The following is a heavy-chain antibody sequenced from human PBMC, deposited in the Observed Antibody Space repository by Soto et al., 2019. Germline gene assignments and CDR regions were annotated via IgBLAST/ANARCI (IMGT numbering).Heavy chain of an antibody. CDR3: ARGQGIAAAGSPGYFDL. V-gene: IGHV3-33*01. CDR1: GFTFSSYG. Sequence: TGGSLRLSCAASGFTFSSYGMHWVRQAPGKGLEWVAVIWYDGSNKYYADSVKGRFTISRDNSKNTLYLQMNSLRAEDTAVYYCARGQGIAAAGSPGYFDLWGRGTLDTLSS. D-gene: IGHD6-13*01. J-gene: IGHJ2*01. CDR2: IWYDGSNK.